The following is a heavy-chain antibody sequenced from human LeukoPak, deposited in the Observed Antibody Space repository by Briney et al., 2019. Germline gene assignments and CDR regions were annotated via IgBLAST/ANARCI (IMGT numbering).Heavy chain of an antibody. J-gene: IGHJ2*01. CDR1: GGSFSGYY. CDR2: INHSGST. D-gene: IGHD6-13*01. CDR3: ARGKHSDAAATWYFDL. Sequence: SSETLSLTCAVYGGSFSGYYWSWIRQPPGKGLEWIGEINHSGSTNYNPSLKSRVTISVDTSKTQFSLKLSSVTAADTAVYYCARGKHSDAAATWYFDLWGRGTLVTVSS. V-gene: IGHV4-34*01.